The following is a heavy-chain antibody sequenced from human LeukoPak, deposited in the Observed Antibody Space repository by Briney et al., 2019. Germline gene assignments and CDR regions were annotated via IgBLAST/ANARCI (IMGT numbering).Heavy chain of an antibody. D-gene: IGHD3-22*01. J-gene: IGHJ4*02. CDR1: GFTFDDYG. CDR2: INWNGGST. V-gene: IGHV3-20*04. CDR3: AREYYDSSGYYYPFDY. Sequence: GGSLRLSCAASGFTFDDYGMSWVRRAPGKGLEWVSGINWNGGSTGYADSVKGRFTISRDNAKNSLYLQMNSLRAEDTALYYCAREYYDSSGYYYPFDYWGQGTLVTVSS.